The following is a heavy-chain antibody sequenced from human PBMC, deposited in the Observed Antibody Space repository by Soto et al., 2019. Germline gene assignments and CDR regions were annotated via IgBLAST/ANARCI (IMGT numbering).Heavy chain of an antibody. Sequence: GSLRLSCAASGFTFSSYAMHWVRQAPGKGLEWVAVMSYDGSNTYYADSVKGRFTISRDNSKNTLYLQMNSLRAEDTAVYYCARDRTAVADSFDYWGQGTLVTVSS. CDR2: MSYDGSNT. J-gene: IGHJ4*02. CDR3: ARDRTAVADSFDY. CDR1: GFTFSSYA. V-gene: IGHV3-30-3*01. D-gene: IGHD6-19*01.